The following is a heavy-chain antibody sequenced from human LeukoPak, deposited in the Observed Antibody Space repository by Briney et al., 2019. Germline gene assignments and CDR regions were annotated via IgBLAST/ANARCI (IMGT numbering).Heavy chain of an antibody. CDR1: GGSISSHY. CDR3: ARGGYYDSSGYSLLG. CDR2: IYYSGST. D-gene: IGHD3-22*01. V-gene: IGHV4-59*11. Sequence: SETLSLTCTVSGGSISSHYWSWIRQPPGKGLEWIGYIYYSGSTNYDPSLKSRVTIPVDTSKNQFSLKLSSVTAADTAVYYCARGGYYDSSGYSLLGWGQGTLVTVSS. J-gene: IGHJ4*02.